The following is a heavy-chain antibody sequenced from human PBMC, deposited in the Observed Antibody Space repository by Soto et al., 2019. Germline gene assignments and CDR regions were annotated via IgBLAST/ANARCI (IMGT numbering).Heavy chain of an antibody. CDR3: ARSIRGPRRFNGMDV. CDR1: GFSLTSPGMC. J-gene: IGHJ6*02. V-gene: IGHV2-70*13. Sequence: PTLVNPTETLTLTCTFSGFSLTSPGMCVSWIRQPPGKALEWLALIERDDDDKYYSTSLKTRLTISKDTRKNQVVLTMANMDPADTGTYYCARSIRGPRRFNGMDVWGQGTTVTVSS. D-gene: IGHD1-20*01. CDR2: IERDDDDK.